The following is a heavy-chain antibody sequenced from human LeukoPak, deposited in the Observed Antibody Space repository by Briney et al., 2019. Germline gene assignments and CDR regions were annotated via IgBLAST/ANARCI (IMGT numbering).Heavy chain of an antibody. CDR2: IKSKTDRGTT. CDR1: GFIFTNAR. D-gene: IGHD1-26*01. J-gene: IGHJ4*02. Sequence: GGSLRLSCAASGFIFTNARMSWVRQAPGKGLEWVGRIKSKTDRGTTGYAAPVKGRFTISRDDSKNTLYLQMNSLKTEDTAVYYCTAGVGTSDFDYWGQGALVTVSS. V-gene: IGHV3-15*01. CDR3: TAGVGTSDFDY.